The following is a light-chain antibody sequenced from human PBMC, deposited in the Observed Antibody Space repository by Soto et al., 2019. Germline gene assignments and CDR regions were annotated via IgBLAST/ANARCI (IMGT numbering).Light chain of an antibody. CDR3: SSYAASNNFYFV. Sequence: QSALTQPPSASGSPGQSVTISCTGTSSDVGGYNYVSWYQQYPGRAPKLMIYEVTKRPSGVPGRFSGSKSGNTASLTVSGLQAEVEADYYCSSYAASNNFYFVFGGGTKLTVL. CDR2: EVT. CDR1: SSDVGGYNY. J-gene: IGLJ3*02. V-gene: IGLV2-8*01.